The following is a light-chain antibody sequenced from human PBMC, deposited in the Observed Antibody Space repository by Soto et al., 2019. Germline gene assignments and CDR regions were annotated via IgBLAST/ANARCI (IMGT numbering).Light chain of an antibody. CDR2: EVT. CDR1: SSYVGSSNY. J-gene: IGLJ1*01. Sequence: ALTQPASVSGSPGQSITISCTGTSSYVGSSNYVSWHQQHPGQAPKLMIYEVTHRASGIPDRFSASKSGNTASLTISGLQAGDEADYYCSSYRSSSTYVFGTGTKVTVL. CDR3: SSYRSSSTYV. V-gene: IGLV2-14*01.